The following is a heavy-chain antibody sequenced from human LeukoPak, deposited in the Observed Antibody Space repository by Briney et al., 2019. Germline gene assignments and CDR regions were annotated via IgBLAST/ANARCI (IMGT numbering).Heavy chain of an antibody. CDR1: GYSFINYW. D-gene: IGHD1-26*01. Sequence: GESLKISCKGSGYSFINYWIGWVRQMPGKGLEWMGIIYPGDSDTRYSPSFQGQVTFSADKSISTAYLQWSSLKASDTAMYYCARQSLSAYSGDYWGQGTLVTVSS. CDR2: IYPGDSDT. CDR3: ARQSLSAYSGDY. J-gene: IGHJ4*02. V-gene: IGHV5-51*01.